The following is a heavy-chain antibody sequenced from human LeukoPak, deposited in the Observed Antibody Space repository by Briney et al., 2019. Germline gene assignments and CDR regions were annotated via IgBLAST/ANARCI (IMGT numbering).Heavy chain of an antibody. V-gene: IGHV1-8*01. J-gene: IGHJ4*02. CDR1: GYTFTSYD. CDR2: MNPNSGNT. CDR3: ARSSVGARRRIDY. D-gene: IGHD1-26*01. Sequence: WASVKVSCKASGYTFTSYDINWVRQATGQGLERMGWMNPNSGNTGYAQKFQGRVTMTRSTSINTACMELNSLTSEDTAVYYCARSSVGARRRIDYWGQGTLVTVSS.